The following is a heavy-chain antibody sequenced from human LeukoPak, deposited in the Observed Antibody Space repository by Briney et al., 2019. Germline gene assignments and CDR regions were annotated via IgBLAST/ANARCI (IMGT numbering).Heavy chain of an antibody. J-gene: IGHJ4*02. CDR2: ISSSSSYI. CDR1: GFTLSSYS. V-gene: IGHV3-21*01. Sequence: GGSLRLSCAASGFTLSSYSMNWVRQAPGKGLEWVSSISSSSSYIYYADSVKGRFTISRDNAKNSLYLQMNSLRAEDTAVYYCARATIVVVIPDYWGQGTLVTVSS. CDR3: ARATIVVVIPDY. D-gene: IGHD3-22*01.